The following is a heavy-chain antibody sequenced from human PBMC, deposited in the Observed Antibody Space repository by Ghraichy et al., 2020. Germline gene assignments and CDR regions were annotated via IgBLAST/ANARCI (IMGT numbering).Heavy chain of an antibody. D-gene: IGHD5-24*01. CDR1: GFTFSSCD. Sequence: GGPLRLSCAASGFTFSSCDMNWVRQAPGKGLEWVSSISSNSLYIYYADSVKGRFTISRDNAKKSLFLHMNSLRAEDTAMYYCASYDYNFGEDYWGQGTLVTVSS. J-gene: IGHJ4*02. CDR2: ISSNSLYI. V-gene: IGHV3-21*01. CDR3: ASYDYNFGEDY.